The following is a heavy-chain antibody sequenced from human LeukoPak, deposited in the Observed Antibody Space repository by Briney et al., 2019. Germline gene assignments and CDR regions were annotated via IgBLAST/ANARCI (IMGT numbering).Heavy chain of an antibody. J-gene: IGHJ4*02. CDR3: ASTAYHYFDY. CDR2: IYSSGST. CDR1: GGSISSYY. D-gene: IGHD3-16*01. V-gene: IGHV4-4*07. Sequence: SETLSLTCSVSGGSISSYYWSWIRQPAGKGLEWIGHIYSSGSTNYNPSLKSRVTMSVDTSKNQFSLKLSSVTAADTAVYYCASTAYHYFDYWGQGTLVTVSS.